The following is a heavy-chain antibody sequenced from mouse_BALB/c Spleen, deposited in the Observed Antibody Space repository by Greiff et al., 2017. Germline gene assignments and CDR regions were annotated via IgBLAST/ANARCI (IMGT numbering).Heavy chain of an antibody. CDR1: GYTFTDYA. CDR2: ISTYYGDA. D-gene: IGHD2-1*01. CDR3: AREDYGNSLYAMDY. J-gene: IGHJ4*01. Sequence: VQLQQSGAELVRPGVSVKISCKGSGYTFTDYAMHWVKQSHAKSLEWIGVISTYYGDASYNQKFKGKATMTVDKSSSTAYMELARLTSEDSAIYYCAREDYGNSLYAMDYWGQGTSVTVSS. V-gene: IGHV1S137*01.